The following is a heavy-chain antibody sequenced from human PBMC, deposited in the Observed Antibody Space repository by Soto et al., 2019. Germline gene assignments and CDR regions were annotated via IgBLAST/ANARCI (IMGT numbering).Heavy chain of an antibody. CDR3: AKRRGAGGHFDY. Sequence: RLSCAASGFTFSSYWMHWVRQVPGKGLVWVSRISTDGSSTYYADSVKGRFTISRDNAKNTLYLQMNTLRAEDTAVYFCAKRRGAGGHFDYWGQGALVTVSS. CDR1: GFTFSSYW. CDR2: ISTDGSST. V-gene: IGHV3-74*01. D-gene: IGHD2-15*01. J-gene: IGHJ4*02.